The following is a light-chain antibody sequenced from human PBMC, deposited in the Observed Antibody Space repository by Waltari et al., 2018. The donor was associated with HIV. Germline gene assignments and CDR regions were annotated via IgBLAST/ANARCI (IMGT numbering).Light chain of an antibody. J-gene: IGLJ1*01. Sequence: QSALTQPASVSGSPGQSITISCTGTSSDVGSYNLVSWYQQHPGKAPKLMISEVSNRPAGVSHRFSGSKSGNTASLTISGLRAEDDADYYCCSYAGSGDVFGTGTKVTVL. CDR1: SSDVGSYNL. CDR3: CSYAGSGDV. CDR2: EVS. V-gene: IGLV2-23*02.